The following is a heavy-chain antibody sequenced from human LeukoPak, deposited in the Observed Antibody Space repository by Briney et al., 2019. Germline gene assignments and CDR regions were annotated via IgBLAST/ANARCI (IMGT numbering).Heavy chain of an antibody. V-gene: IGHV1-69*13. CDR1: GGTFNTFA. CDR2: IIPVLRTG. J-gene: IGHJ4*02. CDR3: ARPASGAYYSLFDY. D-gene: IGHD3-10*01. Sequence: PSASVKVSCKASGGTFNTFAISWVRQAPGQGLEWMGGIIPVLRTGNYEERYQGRVTITADESTRTAYMELSSLTSQDTAVYYCARPASGAYYSLFDYWGRGTLVTVSS.